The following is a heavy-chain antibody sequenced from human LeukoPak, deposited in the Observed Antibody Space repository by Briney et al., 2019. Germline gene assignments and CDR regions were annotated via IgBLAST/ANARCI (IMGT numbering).Heavy chain of an antibody. D-gene: IGHD3-22*01. CDR1: GYTFTGYY. J-gene: IGHJ3*02. CDR2: INPNSGGT. CDR3: ARGDDSSGYYRGFGAFDI. V-gene: IGHV1-2*02. Sequence: ASVKVSCKASGYTFTGYYMHWVRQAPGQGLAWMGWINPNSGGTNYAQKFQGRVTMTRDTSISTAYMELSRLRSDDTAVYYCARGDDSSGYYRGFGAFDIWGQGTMVTVSS.